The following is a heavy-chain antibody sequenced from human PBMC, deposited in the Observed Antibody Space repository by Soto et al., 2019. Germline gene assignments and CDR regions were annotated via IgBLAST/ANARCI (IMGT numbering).Heavy chain of an antibody. J-gene: IGHJ5*02. Sequence: EVQLLDSGGGLVQPGGSLRLSCAASGFTFSSSAMSWVRQAPGKGLEWVSAVSGSGGTTLYADSVRGRFTISRDNSKNTLYLQRNSLRAEDTAIYFCARCTVDTIVTSGWCHYLDPWGQGTLVTVSS. V-gene: IGHV3-23*01. CDR1: GFTFSSSA. CDR3: ARCTVDTIVTSGWCHYLDP. D-gene: IGHD6-19*01. CDR2: VSGSGGTT.